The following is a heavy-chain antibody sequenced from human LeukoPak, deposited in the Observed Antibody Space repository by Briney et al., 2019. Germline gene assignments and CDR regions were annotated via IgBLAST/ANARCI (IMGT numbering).Heavy chain of an antibody. J-gene: IGHJ6*02. D-gene: IGHD5-18*01. V-gene: IGHV3-30*18. CDR2: ISYDGSNK. Sequence: GGSLRLSCAASGFTFSSYGMHWVRQAPGKGLEWVAVISYDGSNKYYADSVKGRFTISRDNSKNTLYLQMNSLRAEDTAVYYCAKDRSPGYSYDVNYYYGMDVWGQGTTVTVSS. CDR1: GFTFSSYG. CDR3: AKDRSPGYSYDVNYYYGMDV.